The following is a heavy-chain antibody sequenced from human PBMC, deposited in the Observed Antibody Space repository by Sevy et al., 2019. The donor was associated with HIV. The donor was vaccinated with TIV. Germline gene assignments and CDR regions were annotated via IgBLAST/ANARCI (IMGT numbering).Heavy chain of an antibody. CDR1: GFTFSKYS. V-gene: IGHV3-23*01. CDR3: AREWCTKPHDY. CDR2: FSFGCGKI. J-gene: IGHJ4*02. Sequence: GGCLRLSCAASGFTFSKYSMSWIRQTPGKGLEWVSTFSFGCGKINYADSVKGRFTISRDDSRNTFYLQMNSLRADDTAIYYCAREWCTKPHDYWGQGTLVTVSS. D-gene: IGHD2-8*01.